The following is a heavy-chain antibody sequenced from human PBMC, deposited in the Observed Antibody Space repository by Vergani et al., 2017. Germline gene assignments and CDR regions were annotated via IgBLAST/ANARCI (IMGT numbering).Heavy chain of an antibody. J-gene: IGHJ6*03. CDR3: ARPPGDYGGYYYMAV. D-gene: IGHD4-23*01. Sequence: EVQLLESGGGLVQPGGSLRLSCAASGFTFSSYAMSWVRQAPGKGLEWVSAISGSGGSTYYADSVKGRFTISRDNSKNTLYLQMNSLRAEDTAVYYCARPPGDYGGYYYMAVWGKGTTVTVSS. V-gene: IGHV3-23*01. CDR2: ISGSGGST. CDR1: GFTFSSYA.